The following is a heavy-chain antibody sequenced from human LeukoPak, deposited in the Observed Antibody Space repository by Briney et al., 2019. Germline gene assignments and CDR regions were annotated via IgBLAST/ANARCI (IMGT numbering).Heavy chain of an antibody. CDR2: IRSKANSYAT. CDR1: GFTFSGSA. V-gene: IGHV3-73*01. D-gene: IGHD6-13*01. J-gene: IGHJ6*03. Sequence: GGSLRLSCAASGFTFSGSAMHWVRQASGKGLEWVGRIRSKANSYATAYAASVKGRFTISRDDSKNTAYLQMNSLKTEDTAVYYCTRSVQQLVNSYYYYYYVDVWGKGTTVTVSS. CDR3: TRSVQQLVNSYYYYYYVDV.